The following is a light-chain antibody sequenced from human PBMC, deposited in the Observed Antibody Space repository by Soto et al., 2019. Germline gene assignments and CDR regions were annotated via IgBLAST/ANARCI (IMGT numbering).Light chain of an antibody. CDR1: QGIGDT. CDR2: DSS. Sequence: EILLTQSPAALSVSPGERVTLSCRASQGIGDTLAWYQQKPGQTPRLLIYDSSTRAIGIPIRFSGSRSGTEFILTINGLQFEDFAVYYCQRYNNWPLTFGGGTKVDIK. J-gene: IGKJ4*01. CDR3: QRYNNWPLT. V-gene: IGKV3-15*01.